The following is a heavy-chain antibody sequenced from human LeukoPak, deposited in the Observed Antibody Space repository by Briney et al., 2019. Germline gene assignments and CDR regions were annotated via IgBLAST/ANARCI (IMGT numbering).Heavy chain of an antibody. CDR1: GFTFTNSW. CDR2: IKRDGSTK. CDR3: ARDTDGSLDY. Sequence: PGGSLRLSCAASGFTFTNSWMAWVRQAPGKGLGWVANIKRDGSTKHYMDSLKGRFTISRDNPKNSLYLQMNSLRADDTAIYYCARDTDGSLDYWGQGILVTVAS. V-gene: IGHV3-7*01. D-gene: IGHD1-26*01. J-gene: IGHJ4*02.